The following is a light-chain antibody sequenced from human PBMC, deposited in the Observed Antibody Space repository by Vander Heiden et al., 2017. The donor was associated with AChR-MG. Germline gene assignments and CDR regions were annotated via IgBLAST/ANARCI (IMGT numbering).Light chain of an antibody. CDR1: QSSTRNY. CDR2: GAA. Sequence: EIVLTQSPGTLSLSPGERATFSCRASQSSTRNYLAWYQVKPGQAPRLLIYGAANRATGIPDRFSGSGSGTDFILSISRLEPEDFAVYYCQQYGGSPSTFGQGTKVEVK. CDR3: QQYGGSPST. V-gene: IGKV3-20*01. J-gene: IGKJ1*01.